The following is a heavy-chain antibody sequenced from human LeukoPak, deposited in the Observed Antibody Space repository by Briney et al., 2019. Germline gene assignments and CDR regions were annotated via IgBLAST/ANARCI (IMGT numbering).Heavy chain of an antibody. Sequence: PGGSLRLSCAASGFTFDDYGMSWVRQAPGKGLEWVSGINWNGGSTGYADSVKGRFTISRDNAKNSLYLQMNSLRAEDTAVYYCARYYYDSSGYSSDYWGQGTLVTVSS. J-gene: IGHJ4*02. CDR1: GFTFDDYG. CDR2: INWNGGST. CDR3: ARYYYDSSGYSSDY. V-gene: IGHV3-20*04. D-gene: IGHD3-22*01.